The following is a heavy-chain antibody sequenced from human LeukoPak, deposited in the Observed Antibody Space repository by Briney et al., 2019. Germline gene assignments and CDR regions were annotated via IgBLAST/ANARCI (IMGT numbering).Heavy chain of an antibody. CDR3: ARLDYYDSSGYPYYFDY. V-gene: IGHV4-34*01. Sequence: SETLSLTCAVYGGSFSGYYWSWIRQPPGKGLEWIGGINHSGSTNYNPSLKSRVTISVDTSKNQFSLKLSSVTAADTAVYYCARLDYYDSSGYPYYFDYWGQGTLVTVSS. CDR1: GGSFSGYY. CDR2: INHSGST. J-gene: IGHJ4*02. D-gene: IGHD3-22*01.